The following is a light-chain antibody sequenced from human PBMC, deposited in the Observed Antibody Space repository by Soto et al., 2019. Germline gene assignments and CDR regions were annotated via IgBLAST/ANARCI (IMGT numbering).Light chain of an antibody. CDR3: QQYENLPYT. J-gene: IGKJ2*01. Sequence: DIQLTQSPSSLSASVGDRVSITCQASHDIRNYLNWYQHKPGRAPKLLIYDTSNLETGVPTRFGRSESGTNFSFIITGLPPEDVATYYCQQYENLPYTFGQGTKLE. CDR2: DTS. V-gene: IGKV1-33*01. CDR1: HDIRNY.